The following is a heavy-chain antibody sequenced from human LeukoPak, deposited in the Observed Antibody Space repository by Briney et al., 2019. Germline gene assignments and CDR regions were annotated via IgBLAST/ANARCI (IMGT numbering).Heavy chain of an antibody. J-gene: IGHJ6*03. D-gene: IGHD5-24*01. Sequence: PGGSLRLSCAASGFTFDDYGMSWVRQAPGKGLEWVSGINWNGGSTGYADSVKGRFTISRDNAKNSLYLQMNSLRAEDTALYYCARVYPPISHYYYYMDVWGKRTTVTVSS. CDR3: ARVYPPISHYYYYMDV. CDR1: GFTFDDYG. V-gene: IGHV3-20*04. CDR2: INWNGGST.